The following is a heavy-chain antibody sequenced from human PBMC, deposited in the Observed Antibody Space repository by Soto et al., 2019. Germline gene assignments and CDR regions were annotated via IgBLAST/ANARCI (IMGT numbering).Heavy chain of an antibody. CDR3: ASLMGNSTRWVDY. CDR1: GGVFSSHT. J-gene: IGHJ4*02. Sequence: QVQLVQSGAEVKKPGSSVNVSCKASGGVFSSHTISWVRQAPGQGLEWMGRIIPIISIVNYAQKFQDRATITADKPTNTAYMELNNLRREDTAVYFCASLMGNSTRWVDYWGQGTLVTVSS. V-gene: IGHV1-69*02. D-gene: IGHD2-8*01. CDR2: IIPIISIV.